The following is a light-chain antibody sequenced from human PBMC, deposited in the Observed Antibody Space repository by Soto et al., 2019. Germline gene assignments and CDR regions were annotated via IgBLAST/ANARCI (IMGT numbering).Light chain of an antibody. CDR1: QNTGTW. CDR2: DAS. J-gene: IGKJ1*01. Sequence: DFQMTQFPSTLSASVGENVSIACRASQNTGTWVAWYQQRPGKAPRLLIYDASKLEAGVPSRFRGSGVGADFSLTISGLQPADSATYYCQRYSTYSWTFGQGTKVEVK. CDR3: QRYSTYSWT. V-gene: IGKV1-5*01.